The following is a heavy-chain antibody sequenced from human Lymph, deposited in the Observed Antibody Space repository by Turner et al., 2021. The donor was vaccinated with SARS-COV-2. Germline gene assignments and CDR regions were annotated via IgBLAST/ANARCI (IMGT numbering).Heavy chain of an antibody. CDR3: AKGVRGAMIVVVIPYFDY. CDR2: ISGSGGDT. D-gene: IGHD3-22*01. V-gene: IGHV3-23*01. Sequence: EVQLLESGGGLVQPGGSLSRSGAGYGFTFSSYAMSWFRQAPGKVLEWFSAISGSGGDTYYADSVKGRFTISRDNSKNTLYLQMNSLRAEDTAVYYCAKGVRGAMIVVVIPYFDYWGQGTLVTVSS. J-gene: IGHJ4*02. CDR1: GFTFSSYA.